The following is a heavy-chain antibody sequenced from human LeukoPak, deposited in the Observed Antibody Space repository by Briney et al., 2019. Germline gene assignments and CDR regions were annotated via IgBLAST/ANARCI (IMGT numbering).Heavy chain of an antibody. J-gene: IGHJ4*02. Sequence: SETLSLTCTVSGGPISSGGYYWSWIRQHPGKGLEWIGYIYYSGSTYYNPSLKSRVTISVDTSKNQFSLKLSSVTAADTAVYYCARVLAYCGGDCYYDYWGQGTLVTVSS. V-gene: IGHV4-31*03. D-gene: IGHD2-21*02. CDR1: GGPISSGGYY. CDR2: IYYSGST. CDR3: ARVLAYCGGDCYYDY.